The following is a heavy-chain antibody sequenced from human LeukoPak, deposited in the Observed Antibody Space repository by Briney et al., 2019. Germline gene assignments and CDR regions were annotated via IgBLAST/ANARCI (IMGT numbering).Heavy chain of an antibody. CDR3: ARDLRDHWFDP. CDR1: GGSISSGSYY. J-gene: IGHJ5*02. Sequence: SETLSLTCTVSGGSISSGSYYWSWIRQPAGKGLEWIGRIYTSGSTNYNPSLKSRVTISVDTSKNQFSLKLSSVTAADTAVYYCARDLRDHWFDPWGQGTLVTVSS. V-gene: IGHV4-61*02. CDR2: IYTSGST.